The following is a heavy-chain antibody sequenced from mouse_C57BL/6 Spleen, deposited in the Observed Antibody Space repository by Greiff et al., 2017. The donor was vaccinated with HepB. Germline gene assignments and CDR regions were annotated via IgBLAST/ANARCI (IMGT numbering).Heavy chain of an antibody. CDR2: ISSGSSTI. D-gene: IGHD2-4*01. J-gene: IGHJ4*01. Sequence: EVQVVESGGGLVKPGGSLKLSCAASGFTFSDYGMHWVRQAPEKGLEWVAYISSGSSTIYYADTVKGRFTISRDNAKNTLFLQMTSLRSEDTAMYYCANLYYDYDGPGRDYWGQGTSVTVSS. V-gene: IGHV5-17*01. CDR3: ANLYYDYDGPGRDY. CDR1: GFTFSDYG.